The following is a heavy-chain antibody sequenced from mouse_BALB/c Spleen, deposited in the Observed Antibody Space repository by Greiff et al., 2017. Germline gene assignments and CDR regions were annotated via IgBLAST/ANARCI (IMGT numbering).Heavy chain of an antibody. V-gene: IGHV7-3*02. D-gene: IGHD4-1*01. CDR3: ARDNWAGAMDY. CDR2: IRNKANGYTT. CDR1: GFTFTDYY. J-gene: IGHJ4*01. Sequence: EVMLVESGGGLVQPGGSLRLSCATSGFTFTDYYMSWVRQPPGKALEWLGFIRNKANGYTTEYSASVKGRFTISRDNSQSILYLQMNTLRAEDSATYYCARDNWAGAMDYWGQGTSVTVSS.